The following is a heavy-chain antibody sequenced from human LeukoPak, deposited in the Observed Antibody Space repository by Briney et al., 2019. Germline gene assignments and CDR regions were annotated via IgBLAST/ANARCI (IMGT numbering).Heavy chain of an antibody. V-gene: IGHV4-39*07. D-gene: IGHD6-13*01. J-gene: IGHJ4*02. Sequence: SESLSLTCTVSGGSISSSSYYWGWIRQPPGKGLEWIGSIYYSGSTYYNPSLKSRVTISVDTSKNQLSLKVISVTAADTAIYYCARGVIAAGGNDFDYWGQGTLVTVSS. CDR3: ARGVIAAGGNDFDY. CDR1: GGSISSSSYY. CDR2: IYYSGST.